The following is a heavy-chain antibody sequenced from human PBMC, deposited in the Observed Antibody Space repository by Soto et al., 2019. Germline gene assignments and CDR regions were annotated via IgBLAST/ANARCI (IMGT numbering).Heavy chain of an antibody. D-gene: IGHD4-4*01. CDR1: GGSFSGYY. CDR3: ARGASVTPVNFDY. CDR2: INHSGST. Sequence: SETLSLTCAVYGGSFSGYYWSWIRQPPGKGLEWIGEINHSGSTNYNPSLKSRVTISVDTSKNQFSLKLSSVTAADTAVYYCARGASVTPVNFDYWGQGTLVTVSS. J-gene: IGHJ4*02. V-gene: IGHV4-34*01.